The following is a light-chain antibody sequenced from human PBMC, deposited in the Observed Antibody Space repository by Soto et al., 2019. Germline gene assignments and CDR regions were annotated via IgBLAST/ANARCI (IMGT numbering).Light chain of an antibody. J-gene: IGKJ1*01. CDR2: GAS. V-gene: IGKV3D-15*01. CDR3: QQCNNWHPWT. Sequence: EIVMTQSPATLSVSPGERATLSCRASQSVGSNLVWYQQKPGQAPRLLIYGASTRATGIPARFSGSGSGTDFTLTISSLQSEDSAVYFCQQCNNWHPWTFGQGTKV. CDR1: QSVGSN.